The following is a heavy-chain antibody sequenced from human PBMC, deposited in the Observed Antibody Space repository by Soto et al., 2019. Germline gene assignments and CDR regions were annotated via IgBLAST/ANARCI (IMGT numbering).Heavy chain of an antibody. CDR3: AKEFRAVAGTVLLYYGMGV. V-gene: IGHV1-69*06. Sequence: SXKVSFKASGGSXSTYAFRWVRQAPGHGLGWMGGIIPIFDSPYYAQNFQGRFTIAADRSTSTVYMELSSLTPEHTAVYYCAKEFRAVAGTVLLYYGMGVWGQGTTGTVS. CDR2: IIPIFDSP. J-gene: IGHJ6*02. D-gene: IGHD6-19*01. CDR1: GGSXSTYA.